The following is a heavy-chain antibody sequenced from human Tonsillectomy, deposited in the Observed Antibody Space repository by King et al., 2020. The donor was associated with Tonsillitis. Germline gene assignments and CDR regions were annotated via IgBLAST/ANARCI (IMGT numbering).Heavy chain of an antibody. Sequence: VQLVESGAEVKKSGESLKISCKGSGFSFTSYWIAWVRQMPGKGLEWMGNIYPGDSDTRYSPSFLGQVTISADKSISTAYLQWSSLKASDTAIYYCARHLVRLHYYYYGMDVWGQGTTVTVSS. J-gene: IGHJ6*02. CDR2: IYPGDSDT. D-gene: IGHD2-2*01. CDR1: GFSFTSYW. V-gene: IGHV5-51*01. CDR3: ARHLVRLHYYYYGMDV.